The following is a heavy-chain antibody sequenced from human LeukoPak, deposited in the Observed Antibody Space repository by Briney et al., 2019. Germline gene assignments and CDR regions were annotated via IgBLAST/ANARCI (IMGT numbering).Heavy chain of an antibody. J-gene: IGHJ4*02. D-gene: IGHD6-13*01. CDR3: ARGVGSSSSWFVYFDY. CDR1: GGTFSSYA. V-gene: IGHV1-69*05. Sequence: SVKVSCKASGGTFSSYAISWVRQAPGQGLEWMGGIIPILGTANYAQKFQGRVTITRNTSISTAYMELSSLRSEDTAVYYCARGVGSSSSWFVYFDYWGQGTLVTVSS. CDR2: IIPILGTA.